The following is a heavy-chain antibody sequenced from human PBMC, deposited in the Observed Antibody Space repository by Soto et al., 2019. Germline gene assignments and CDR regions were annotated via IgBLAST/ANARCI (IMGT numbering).Heavy chain of an antibody. J-gene: IGHJ2*01. CDR1: GFTFSDHY. V-gene: IGHV3-72*01. Sequence: EVQLVESGGGLVQPGGSLRLSCAASGFTFSDHYMDWVGQAPGKGLEWVGRTRNKANSYTTEYAASVKGRFTISRDDSKNSLYLQMNSLKTEDTAVYYCARDRVGATGDWYFDLWGRGTLVTVSS. CDR2: TRNKANSYTT. CDR3: ARDRVGATGDWYFDL. D-gene: IGHD1-1*01.